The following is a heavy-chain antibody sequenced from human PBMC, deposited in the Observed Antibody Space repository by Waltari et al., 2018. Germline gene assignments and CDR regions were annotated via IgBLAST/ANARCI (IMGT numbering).Heavy chain of an antibody. D-gene: IGHD3-22*01. V-gene: IGHV4-34*01. CDR3: ARARSKTYYYDSSGYYKPFDY. Sequence: QVQLQQWGAGLLKPSETLSLTCAVYGGSFSGYYWSWIRQPPGKGLEWIGEINHSGSINYNPSRKGRVTISVDTSKNQFSLKLSAVTAADTAVYYCARARSKTYYYDSSGYYKPFDYWGQGTLVTVSS. CDR2: INHSGSI. J-gene: IGHJ4*02. CDR1: GGSFSGYY.